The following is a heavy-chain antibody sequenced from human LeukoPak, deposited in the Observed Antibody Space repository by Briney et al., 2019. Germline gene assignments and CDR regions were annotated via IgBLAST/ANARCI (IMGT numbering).Heavy chain of an antibody. CDR1: GYSFTNYW. CDR3: ARREGSGNFLIDY. J-gene: IGHJ4*02. D-gene: IGHD3-10*01. V-gene: IGHV5-51*01. Sequence: HGASLKISCKGSGYSFTNYWIGWVRQMPGPGLERMGIIQPSDSDTKYNPSFKGQVTISADKFTNTAYLQWSSLEASDTAMYYWARREGSGNFLIDYWGQGTLVTVSS. CDR2: IQPSDSDT.